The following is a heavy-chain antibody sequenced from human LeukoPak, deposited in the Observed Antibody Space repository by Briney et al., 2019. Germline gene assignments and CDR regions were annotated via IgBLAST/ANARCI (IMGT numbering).Heavy chain of an antibody. J-gene: IGHJ4*02. D-gene: IGHD3-10*01. Sequence: GGSLRLSCAASGFTFSNAWMTWVRQAPGKGLEWVGRIKSKNDGGTADYGAPVKGRFSISRDDYKHTLYLQMNSLKSEDTAVYYCIRFGSPDYWGQGTLVIVSS. CDR2: IKSKNDGGTA. CDR1: GFTFSNAW. V-gene: IGHV3-15*01. CDR3: IRFGSPDY.